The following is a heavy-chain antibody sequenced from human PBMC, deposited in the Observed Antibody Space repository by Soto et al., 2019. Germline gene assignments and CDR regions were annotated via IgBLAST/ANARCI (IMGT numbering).Heavy chain of an antibody. CDR3: ARDPGYGLPFLEYSLH. CDR2: IHRGGNT. Sequence: PGGSLRLSCAASGFTVSSYYMSWVRQAPGKGLEWVSIIHRGGNTYYADSVKGRFTISRDNSNNMLFLQMNSLRADDTAVYYCARDPGYGLPFLEYSLHRGQGTLVTVSS. J-gene: IGHJ4*02. CDR1: GFTVSSYY. V-gene: IGHV3-66*01. D-gene: IGHD3-3*01.